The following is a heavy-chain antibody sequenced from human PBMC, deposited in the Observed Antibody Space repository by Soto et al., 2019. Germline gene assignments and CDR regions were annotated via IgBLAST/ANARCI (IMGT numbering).Heavy chain of an antibody. D-gene: IGHD5-12*01. CDR1: GFTFNSYA. CDR2: IDGSGSGT. V-gene: IGHV3-23*01. J-gene: IGHJ4*02. CDR3: ARRTGYD. Sequence: EVQLLESGGGLVQPGGSLRLSCAASGFTFNSYAMAWIRQVPGKGLDYVASIDGSGSGTYYADSAKGRFTISRDNSKDTVYLQMNSLRAEETALYYCARRTGYDWGQGTVVTVSS.